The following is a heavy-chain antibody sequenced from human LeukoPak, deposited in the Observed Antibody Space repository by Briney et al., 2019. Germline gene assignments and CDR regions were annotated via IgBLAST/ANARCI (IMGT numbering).Heavy chain of an antibody. CDR1: GFTFSNYA. Sequence: GGSLRLSCASSGFTFSNYAMSWVRQAPGKGLEWVATISGSGATRNYADSVKGRFTISRDNSKNTLYLQINSLRAEDTALYYCVTEVLVAFYYWGQGTLVTVSS. J-gene: IGHJ4*02. CDR2: ISGSGATR. CDR3: VTEVLVAFYY. D-gene: IGHD2-2*01. V-gene: IGHV3-23*01.